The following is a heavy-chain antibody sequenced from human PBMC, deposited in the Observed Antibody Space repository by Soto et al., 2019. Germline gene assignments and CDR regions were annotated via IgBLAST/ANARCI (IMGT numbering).Heavy chain of an antibody. Sequence: QVQLVQSGAEVKKPGSSVKVSCKASGGTFSSYTISWVRQAPGQGLEWMGRIIPILGIANYAQKFQGRVTITADKSTSTAYMELSSLRSEDTAVYYCAIGGVLAPAPLAGWGQGTLVTVSS. V-gene: IGHV1-69*02. J-gene: IGHJ4*02. CDR2: IIPILGIA. CDR3: AIGGVLAPAPLAG. CDR1: GGTFSSYT. D-gene: IGHD2-2*01.